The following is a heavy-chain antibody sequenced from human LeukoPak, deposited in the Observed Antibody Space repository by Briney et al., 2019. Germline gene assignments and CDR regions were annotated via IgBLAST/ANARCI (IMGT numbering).Heavy chain of an antibody. J-gene: IGHJ5*02. CDR2: INHSGST. CDR1: GGSISSTNW. Sequence: SETLSLTCAVSGGSISSTNWWTWVRQPPGKGLEWIGEINHSGSTNYNPSLKSRVTISVDTSKNQFSLKLSSVTAADTAVYYCARSRIAAAANWFDPWGQGTLVTVSS. V-gene: IGHV4-4*02. CDR3: ARSRIAAAANWFDP. D-gene: IGHD6-13*01.